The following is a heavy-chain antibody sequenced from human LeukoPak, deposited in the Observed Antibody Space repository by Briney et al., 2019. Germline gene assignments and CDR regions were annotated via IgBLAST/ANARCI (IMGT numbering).Heavy chain of an antibody. D-gene: IGHD4-17*01. CDR3: ARRDATVTTLPFDY. V-gene: IGHV4-39*01. J-gene: IGHJ4*02. CDR1: GGSISSSSYY. Sequence: SETLSLTCTVSGGSISSSSYYWGWIRQPPGKGLEWIGSIYYNGSTYYNPSLKSRVTISVDTSKNQFSLKLSSVTAADTAVYYCARRDATVTTLPFDYWGQGTLVTVSS. CDR2: IYYNGST.